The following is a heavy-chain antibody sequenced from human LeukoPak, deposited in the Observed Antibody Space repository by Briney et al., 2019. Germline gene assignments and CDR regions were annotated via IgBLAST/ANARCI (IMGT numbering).Heavy chain of an antibody. D-gene: IGHD2-2*01. J-gene: IGHJ6*04. CDR1: GGTFSSYA. V-gene: IGHV1-69*06. Sequence: ASVKVSCKASGGTFSSYAISWVRQAPGQGLEWMGGIIPIFGTANYAQKFQGRVTITADKSTSTAYMELSSLRSEDTAVDYCARDPPPYDIVVVPAAPPDYYYYGMDVWGKGTTVTVSS. CDR2: IIPIFGTA. CDR3: ARDPPPYDIVVVPAAPPDYYYYGMDV.